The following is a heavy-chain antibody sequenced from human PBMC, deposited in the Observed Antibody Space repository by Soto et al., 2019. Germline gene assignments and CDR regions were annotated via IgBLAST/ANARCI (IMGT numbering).Heavy chain of an antibody. V-gene: IGHV3-30*18. D-gene: IGHD2-15*01. CDR1: GFTSSSYG. Sequence: PGGSLRLSCGSSGFTSSSYGMRWVRQAPGKGLEWVAVISYDGSNKYYADSVKGRFTISRDNSKNTLYLQMNSLRAEDTAVYYCAKDFLPLSGGGPEVYFDYWGQGTLVTVSS. CDR3: AKDFLPLSGGGPEVYFDY. J-gene: IGHJ4*02. CDR2: ISYDGSNK.